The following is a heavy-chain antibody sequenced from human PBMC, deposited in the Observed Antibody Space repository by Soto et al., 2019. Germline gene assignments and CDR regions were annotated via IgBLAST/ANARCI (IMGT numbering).Heavy chain of an antibody. V-gene: IGHV3-74*01. Sequence: GGSLRLSCAASGFTFSNYWIHWVRQAPGKGLVWVSRINSDGSSTSYADSVKGRFTISRDNAKNTMYLQMNSLRAEDTAVYYCARDRVYCDSSGDYKDYGMDVWGQGTTVTVSS. CDR3: ARDRVYCDSSGDYKDYGMDV. CDR1: GFTFSNYW. J-gene: IGHJ6*02. D-gene: IGHD3-22*01. CDR2: INSDGSST.